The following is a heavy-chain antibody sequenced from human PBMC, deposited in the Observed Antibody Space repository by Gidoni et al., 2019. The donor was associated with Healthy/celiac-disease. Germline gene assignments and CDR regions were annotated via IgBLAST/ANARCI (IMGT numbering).Heavy chain of an antibody. CDR2: ISWDGGST. CDR1: GFTFDDYA. V-gene: IGHV3-43D*03. J-gene: IGHJ4*02. CDR3: AKDPTSGRPHAGYYFDY. Sequence: EVQLVESGGVVVQPGGSLRLSCAASGFTFDDYAMHWVRQAPGKGLEWVSLISWDGGSTYYADSVKGRFTISRDNSKNSLYLQMNSLRAEDTALYYCAKDPTSGRPHAGYYFDYWGQGTLVTVSS. D-gene: IGHD3-10*01.